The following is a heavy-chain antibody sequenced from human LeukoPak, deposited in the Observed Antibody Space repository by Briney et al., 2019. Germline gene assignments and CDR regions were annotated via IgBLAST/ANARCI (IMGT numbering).Heavy chain of an antibody. CDR3: ARDLSWNSLGY. D-gene: IGHD1-7*01. CDR2: INTDGSST. V-gene: IGHV3-74*01. Sequence: PGGSLRLSCAASGFTFSNYWMHWVRQAPGKGLVWVSRINTDGSSTTYADSVKGRFTISRDNAKNTLYLQMNSLRAEDTATYFCARDLSWNSLGYWGQGTLVTVSS. CDR1: GFTFSNYW. J-gene: IGHJ4*02.